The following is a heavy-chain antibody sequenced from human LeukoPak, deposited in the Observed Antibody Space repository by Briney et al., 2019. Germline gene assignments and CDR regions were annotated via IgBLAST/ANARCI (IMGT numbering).Heavy chain of an antibody. CDR3: ARVWLAFDY. CDR2: INHSGST. Sequence: SETLSLTCAVYGGSFSGYYWSWIRQPPGKGLEWIGEINHSGSTNYNPSLKSRVTISVDTSKDQFSLKLSSVTAADTAVYYCARVWLAFDYWGQGTLVTVSS. V-gene: IGHV4-34*01. J-gene: IGHJ4*02. CDR1: GGSFSGYY. D-gene: IGHD6-19*01.